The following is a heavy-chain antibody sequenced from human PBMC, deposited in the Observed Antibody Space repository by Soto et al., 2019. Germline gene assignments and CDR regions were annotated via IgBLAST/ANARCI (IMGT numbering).Heavy chain of an antibody. CDR2: MSYSGYT. Sequence: PSETLSLTCNVSGGSVSSGGYYWTWIRQHPGKGLEWVGSMSYSGYTYYNPSLKSRVTISVDTSKNQFSLRLSSVTAADTAVYYCARGDYDYVWGSYRSSNFNYWGQGTLVTVS. CDR3: ARGDYDYVWGSYRSSNFNY. D-gene: IGHD3-16*02. V-gene: IGHV4-31*03. J-gene: IGHJ4*02. CDR1: GGSVSSGGYY.